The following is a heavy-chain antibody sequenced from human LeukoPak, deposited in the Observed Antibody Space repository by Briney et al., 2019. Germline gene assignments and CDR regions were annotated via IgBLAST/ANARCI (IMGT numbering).Heavy chain of an antibody. CDR3: ARDRLGSRGSGTD. D-gene: IGHD3-10*01. CDR2: INHSGST. CDR1: GGSFSGYY. Sequence: PSETLSLTCAVYGGSFSGYYWSWIRQPPGKGLEWIGEINHSGSTNYNPSLKSRVTISVDTSKNQFSLKLSSVTAADTAVYYCARDRLGSRGSGTDWGQGTLVTVSS. V-gene: IGHV4-34*01. J-gene: IGHJ4*02.